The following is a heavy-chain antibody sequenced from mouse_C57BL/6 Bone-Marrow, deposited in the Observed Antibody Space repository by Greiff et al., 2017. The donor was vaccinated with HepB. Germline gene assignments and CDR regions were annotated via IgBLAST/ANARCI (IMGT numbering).Heavy chain of an antibody. Sequence: EVQLVESGGGLVQPGGSLKLSCAASGFTFSDYGMAWVRQAPRKGPEWVAFISNLAYSIYYADTVTGRFTISRENAKNTLYLAMSRLRSDDTAVYYCASPLSYGTSPAWFAYWGQGTLVTVSA. CDR3: ASPLSYGTSPAWFAY. D-gene: IGHD1-1*01. CDR1: GFTFSDYG. V-gene: IGHV5-15*01. CDR2: ISNLAYSI. J-gene: IGHJ3*01.